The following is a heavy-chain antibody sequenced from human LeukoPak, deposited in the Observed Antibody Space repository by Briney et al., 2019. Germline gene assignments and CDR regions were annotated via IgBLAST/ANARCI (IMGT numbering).Heavy chain of an antibody. CDR2: ISWNSGSI. D-gene: IGHD3-22*01. CDR3: ALSSGYLFDY. Sequence: PGRSPRLSCAASGFTFDDFAMHWVRQAPGKGLEWVSGISWNSGSIAYADSVKGRFTISRDNAKNSLYLQMNSLRVEDTAVYYCALSSGYLFDYWGQGTLVTVSS. CDR1: GFTFDDFA. J-gene: IGHJ4*02. V-gene: IGHV3-9*01.